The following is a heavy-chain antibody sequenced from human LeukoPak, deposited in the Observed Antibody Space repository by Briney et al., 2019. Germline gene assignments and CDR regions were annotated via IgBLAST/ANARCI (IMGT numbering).Heavy chain of an antibody. V-gene: IGHV4-61*01. Sequence: SETLSLTCSVSGGSISGSTYYWSWIRQPPGKGLEWIGYIYYSGSTNYNPSLKSRVTISVDTSKNQFSLKLSSVTAADTAVYYCARQGSSWRYNWFDPWGQGTLVTVSS. CDR2: IYYSGST. J-gene: IGHJ5*02. CDR3: ARQGSSWRYNWFDP. CDR1: GGSISGSTYY. D-gene: IGHD6-13*01.